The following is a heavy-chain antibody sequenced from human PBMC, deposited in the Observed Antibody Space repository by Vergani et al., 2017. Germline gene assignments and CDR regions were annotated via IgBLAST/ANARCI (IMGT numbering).Heavy chain of an antibody. CDR3: ARGGWSYYLLDY. V-gene: IGHV3-74*01. CDR1: GFTFSSYW. J-gene: IGHJ4*02. D-gene: IGHD1-26*01. Sequence: EVQLVESGGGLVQPGGSLRLSCAASGFTFSSYWMHWVRQAPGKGLVWVSRINSDGSSTSYAESVKGRFTISRDNAKNSLYLQMNSLRAEDKAVYYCARGGWSYYLLDYWGQGTLVTVSS. CDR2: INSDGSST.